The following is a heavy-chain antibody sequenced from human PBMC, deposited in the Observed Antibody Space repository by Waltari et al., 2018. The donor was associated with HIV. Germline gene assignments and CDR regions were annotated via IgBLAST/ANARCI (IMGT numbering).Heavy chain of an antibody. CDR1: GGTFSSYA. Sequence: QVQLVQSGAEVKKPGSSVKVSCKASGGTFSSYAISWVRQAPGQGLEWMGGIIPSVGTENYAKKFQGRGTITADEATSAAYMELSSLRSEDTAVYYCARGGPNGRWELLVSGPYYYGMDVWGQGTTVTVSS. CDR2: IIPSVGTE. D-gene: IGHD1-26*01. V-gene: IGHV1-69*12. CDR3: ARGGPNGRWELLVSGPYYYGMDV. J-gene: IGHJ6*02.